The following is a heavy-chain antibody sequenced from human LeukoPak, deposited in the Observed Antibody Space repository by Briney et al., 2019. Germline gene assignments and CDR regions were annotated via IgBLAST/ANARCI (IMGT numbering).Heavy chain of an antibody. D-gene: IGHD3-10*01. V-gene: IGHV1-3*01. CDR2: INAGNGNT. Sequence: ASVKVSCKASGYTFTSYAMHWVRQAPGQRLEWMGWINAGNGNTKYSQKFQGRVTITRDTSASTAYMELSSLRSEDTAVYYCARGKAEYGSGSYYRDYWGQGTLVTVSS. J-gene: IGHJ4*02. CDR3: ARGKAEYGSGSYYRDY. CDR1: GYTFTSYA.